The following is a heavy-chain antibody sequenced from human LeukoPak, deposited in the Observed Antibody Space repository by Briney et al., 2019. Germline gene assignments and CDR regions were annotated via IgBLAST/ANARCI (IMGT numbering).Heavy chain of an antibody. CDR1: GYTFTGYY. D-gene: IGHD4-17*01. CDR2: INPNSGGT. J-gene: IGHJ5*02. V-gene: IGHV1-2*02. Sequence: ASGKVSCKASGYTFTGYYMHWVRQAPGHGLEWMGWINPNSGGTNYAQKFQGRVTMTRDTSISTAYMELSRLTSDDTAVYYCAREDYGDGTPWGQGTLVTVSS. CDR3: AREDYGDGTP.